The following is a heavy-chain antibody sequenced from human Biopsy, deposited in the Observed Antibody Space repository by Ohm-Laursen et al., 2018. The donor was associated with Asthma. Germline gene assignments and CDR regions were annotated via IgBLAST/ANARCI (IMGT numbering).Heavy chain of an antibody. J-gene: IGHJ4*02. V-gene: IGHV3-30*18. Sequence: SSLRLSCAASGFTFSNYGMHWVRQAPGKGLDWVAVISFDGSSKNYTDSVKGRFTISRDNSRNTLHLQMNSLRAEDTAVYYCAKDVFPGWELRRGPDYWGQGTLVTVSS. D-gene: IGHD1-26*01. CDR2: ISFDGSSK. CDR1: GFTFSNYG. CDR3: AKDVFPGWELRRGPDY.